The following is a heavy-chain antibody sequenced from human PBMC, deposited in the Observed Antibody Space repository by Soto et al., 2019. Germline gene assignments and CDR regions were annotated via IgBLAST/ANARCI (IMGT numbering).Heavy chain of an antibody. CDR2: ISSSSSYI. V-gene: IGHV3-21*01. Sequence: EVQLVESGGGLVKPGGSLRLSCAASGFTFSSYSMNWVRQAPGKELEWVSSISSSSSYIYYADSVTGRFTISRDNAKNSLYLQMNSLRAEDTAVYYCATLGATLGRDAFDIWGQGTMVTVSS. CDR3: ATLGATLGRDAFDI. CDR1: GFTFSSYS. D-gene: IGHD1-26*01. J-gene: IGHJ3*02.